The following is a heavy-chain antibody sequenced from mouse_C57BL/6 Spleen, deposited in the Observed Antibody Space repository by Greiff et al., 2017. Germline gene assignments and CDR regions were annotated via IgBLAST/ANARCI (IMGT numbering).Heavy chain of an antibody. Sequence: QVQLQQPGTELVKPGASVKLSCKASGYTFTSYWMHWVKQRPGQGLEWIGNINPSNGGTNYNEKFKSKATLTVDKSSSTAYMQLSSLTSEDSAVXYCARSPPYYYGSSYWYFDVWGTGTTVTVSS. J-gene: IGHJ1*03. CDR2: INPSNGGT. CDR1: GYTFTSYW. CDR3: ARSPPYYYGSSYWYFDV. V-gene: IGHV1-53*01. D-gene: IGHD1-1*01.